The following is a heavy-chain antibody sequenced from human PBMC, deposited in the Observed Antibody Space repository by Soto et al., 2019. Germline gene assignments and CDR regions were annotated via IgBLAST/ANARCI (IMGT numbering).Heavy chain of an antibody. CDR2: VYYSGST. Sequence: SETLSLTCDVSGDSISTYYWSWIRQPPGKGLEWIGYVYYSGSTLYNPSLESRVTMSIDMSKKQVSLKLASVIAADTAVYYCARTRMIESWIDYWGHGTLVTVSS. V-gene: IGHV4-59*01. D-gene: IGHD2-21*01. J-gene: IGHJ4*01. CDR1: GDSISTYY. CDR3: ARTRMIESWIDY.